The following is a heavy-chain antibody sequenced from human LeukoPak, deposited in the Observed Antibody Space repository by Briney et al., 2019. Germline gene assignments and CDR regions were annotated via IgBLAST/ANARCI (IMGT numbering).Heavy chain of an antibody. CDR1: EFIFSTYT. CDR3: ARKCSGGSCYEDY. Sequence: GGSLRLSCAASEFIFSTYTMNWVRQAPGKGLEWVSSISSSSSSYIYYADSVKGRFTISRDNAKNSLYLQMNSLRAEDTAVYYCARKCSGGSCYEDYWGQGTLVTVSS. V-gene: IGHV3-21*01. CDR2: ISSSSSSYI. D-gene: IGHD2-15*01. J-gene: IGHJ4*02.